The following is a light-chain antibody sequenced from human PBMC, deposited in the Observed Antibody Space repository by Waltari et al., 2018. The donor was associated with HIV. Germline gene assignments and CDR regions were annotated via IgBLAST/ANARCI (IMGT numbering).Light chain of an antibody. CDR2: DVT. V-gene: IGLV2-23*02. CDR1: RNDLGRYAL. J-gene: IGLJ3*02. CDR3: CSYAGITTWV. Sequence: QSALTQPASVSGSPGQSLTISCTGTRNDLGRYALVSWYQHQPGRAPKLIIYDVTKWPSGVSHRFSGSKSGATASLTISGLQAEDEADYYCCSYAGITTWVFGGGTKVTVL.